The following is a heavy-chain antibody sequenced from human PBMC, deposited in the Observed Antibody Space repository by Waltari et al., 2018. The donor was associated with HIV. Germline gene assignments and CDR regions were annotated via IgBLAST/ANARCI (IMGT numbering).Heavy chain of an antibody. CDR2: VYHSGTT. J-gene: IGHJ4*02. CDR3: ARHLTYSNYDACDS. CDR1: GGSISPYY. D-gene: IGHD1-7*01. V-gene: IGHV4-59*08. Sequence: QVQLQESGPGLVKASETLSLTCSVSGGSISPYYWSWIRQSPGKGLEWIGFVYHSGTTNSNPALKGRGTISVDTSQNQFSLKLRSVTAADTAVYYCARHLTYSNYDACDSWGQGTLVTVSS.